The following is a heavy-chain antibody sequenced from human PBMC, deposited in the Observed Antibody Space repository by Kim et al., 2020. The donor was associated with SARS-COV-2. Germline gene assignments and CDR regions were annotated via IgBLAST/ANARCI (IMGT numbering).Heavy chain of an antibody. Sequence: ASVKVSCMASGYTFTSYGISWVRQAPGQGLEWMGWISAYNGNTNYAQKLQGRVTMTTDTSTSTAYMELRSLRSDDTAVYYCARVGITIFGVVIGGMDVWGQGTTVTVSS. CDR3: ARVGITIFGVVIGGMDV. CDR1: GYTFTSYG. V-gene: IGHV1-18*04. D-gene: IGHD3-3*01. J-gene: IGHJ6*02. CDR2: ISAYNGNT.